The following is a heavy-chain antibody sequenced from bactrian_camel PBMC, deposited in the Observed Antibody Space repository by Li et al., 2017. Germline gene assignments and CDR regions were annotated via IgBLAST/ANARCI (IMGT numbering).Heavy chain of an antibody. CDR3: AAARRDRGIICLPDDDEYND. CDR2: IYRDDGPT. D-gene: IGHD7*01. J-gene: IGHJ4*01. Sequence: HVQLVESGGGSVQAGGSLTLSCAASGYTNRRNRMAWFRQAPGKEREGLAVIYRDDGPTYYADSVKGRFTISQDNAKNTLYLQMNSLKPEDTAMYYCAAARRDRGIICLPDDDEYNDWGQGTQVTV. V-gene: IGHV3S6*01. CDR1: GYTNRRNR.